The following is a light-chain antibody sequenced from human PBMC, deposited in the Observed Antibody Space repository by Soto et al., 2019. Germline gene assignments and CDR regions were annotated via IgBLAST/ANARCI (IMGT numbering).Light chain of an antibody. CDR1: ESISRY. Sequence: EVVLTQSPAALSLSPGESATLSCRASESISRYIAWYQQSPGQAPRLLIYDVSKRATGIPPRFSGSGSGTDFTLTISRLEPEDFAIYYCRQATNWPPRTHPRTFGQGTKVEIK. J-gene: IGKJ1*01. CDR3: RQATNWPPRTHPRT. CDR2: DVS. V-gene: IGKV3-11*01.